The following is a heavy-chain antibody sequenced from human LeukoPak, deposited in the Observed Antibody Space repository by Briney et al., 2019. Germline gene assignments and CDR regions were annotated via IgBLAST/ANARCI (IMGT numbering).Heavy chain of an antibody. Sequence: GGSLRLSCTASGFTFSDYAMSWVRQAPGEGLEWVSSISDNGGGTYYADSVKGRFTISRDNSKNTLFLQMNSLRAEDSAVYYCVKASSSSPQYNWFDAWGQGTLVTVSS. CDR1: GFTFSDYA. V-gene: IGHV3-23*01. D-gene: IGHD6-6*01. CDR3: VKASSSSPQYNWFDA. CDR2: ISDNGGGT. J-gene: IGHJ5*02.